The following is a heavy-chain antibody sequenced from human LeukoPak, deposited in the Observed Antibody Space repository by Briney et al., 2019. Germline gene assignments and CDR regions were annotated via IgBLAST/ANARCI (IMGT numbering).Heavy chain of an antibody. CDR1: GGSITSGSYH. CDR3: ATSGYSFGRFDY. Sequence: SETLSLTCTVSGGSITSGSYHWSWIRQPAGKGLEWIGRIYTSGGTNYNPSLESRVTVSVDTSKNQFSLKLSSVAAADTAVYYCATSGYSFGRFDYWGQGTLVTASS. D-gene: IGHD5-18*01. CDR2: IYTSGGT. J-gene: IGHJ4*02. V-gene: IGHV4-61*02.